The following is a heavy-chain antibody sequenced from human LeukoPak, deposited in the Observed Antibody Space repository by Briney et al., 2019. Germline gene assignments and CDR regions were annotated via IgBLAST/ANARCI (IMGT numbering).Heavy chain of an antibody. J-gene: IGHJ6*02. Sequence: SETLSLTCAVYGGSFSGYYWSWIRQPPGKGLEWIGEINHSGSTNYNPSLKRRVTISVDTSKNQFSLRLSSVTAADTAVYYCASLVVVVPASMSALSYYYGMDVWGQGTTVTVSS. CDR3: ASLVVVVPASMSALSYYYGMDV. V-gene: IGHV4-34*01. CDR2: INHSGST. D-gene: IGHD2-2*01. CDR1: GGSFSGYY.